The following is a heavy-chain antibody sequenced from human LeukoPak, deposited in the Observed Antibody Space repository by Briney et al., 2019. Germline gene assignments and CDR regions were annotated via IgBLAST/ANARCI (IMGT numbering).Heavy chain of an antibody. CDR1: GDSVSSNSAA. Sequence: SQTLSLTCAISGDSVSSNSAAWNWIRQSPSRGLEWLGRTYYRSKWYNDYAVSVKSRITINPDTSKNQFSLQLNFVTPEDTAVYYCARDQITHYYDSSGDYYYYYYGMDVWGQGTTVTVSS. CDR3: ARDQITHYYDSSGDYYYYYYGMDV. D-gene: IGHD3-22*01. V-gene: IGHV6-1*01. CDR2: TYYRSKWYN. J-gene: IGHJ6*02.